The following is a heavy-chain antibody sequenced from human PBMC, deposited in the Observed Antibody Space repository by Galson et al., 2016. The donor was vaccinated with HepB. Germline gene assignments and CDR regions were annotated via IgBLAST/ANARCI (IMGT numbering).Heavy chain of an antibody. CDR1: GGYISSGGFS. V-gene: IGHV4-30-2*01. J-gene: IGHJ4*01. Sequence: TLSLTCAVSGGYISSGGFSWNWIRQPPGRGLEWTGYIDHSGRTSYNPSLKSRLTISLDLSENQFALNVTSVTAADTAVYYCARGGIRAMVWGHGTLVTVSS. CDR2: IDHSGRT. CDR3: ARGGIRAMV. D-gene: IGHD4/OR15-4a*01.